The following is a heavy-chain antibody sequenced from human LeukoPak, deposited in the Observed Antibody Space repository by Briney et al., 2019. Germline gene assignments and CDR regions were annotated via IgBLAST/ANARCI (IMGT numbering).Heavy chain of an antibody. Sequence: PGGSLRLSCAVSGFTFSRHWMTWVRQAPGKGLEWVSGINWSGVGTGYADSVKGRFTISRDNTKNSLFLQLNSLRAEDTAFYYCARGKDTLNPYWYFDVWGRGTLVSVSS. CDR2: INWSGVGT. CDR1: GFTFSRHW. CDR3: ARGKDTLNPYWYFDV. J-gene: IGHJ2*01. D-gene: IGHD5-18*01. V-gene: IGHV3-20*04.